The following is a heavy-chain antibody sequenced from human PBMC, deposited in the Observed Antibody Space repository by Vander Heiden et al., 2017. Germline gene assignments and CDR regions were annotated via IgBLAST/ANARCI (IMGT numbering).Heavy chain of an antibody. D-gene: IGHD3-10*01. J-gene: IGHJ4*02. CDR3: ARDGPLGCGDPPAPFDY. CDR2: IWYDGSNK. Sequence: QVQLVESGGGVVQPGRSLRLSCAASGFTFSSYGMHWVRQAPGKGLEWVAVIWYDGSNKYYADSVKGRVTISRDNSKNTLYLQMNSLRAEDTAVYYCARDGPLGCGDPPAPFDYWGQGTLVTVSS. V-gene: IGHV3-33*01. CDR1: GFTFSSYG.